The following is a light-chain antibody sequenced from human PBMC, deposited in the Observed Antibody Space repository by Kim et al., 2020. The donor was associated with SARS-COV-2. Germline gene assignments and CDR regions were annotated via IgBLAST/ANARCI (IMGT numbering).Light chain of an antibody. J-gene: IGKJ1*01. CDR2: KAS. CDR3: QQYNSYSPP. V-gene: IGKV1-5*03. Sequence: DIQMTQSPSTLSASVGDRVTITCRASQSIGNWLAWYQQKAGKAPKLLIYKASSLKSGVPSRFSGSGSGTEFTLTISSLQPDDFATYYCQQYNSYSPPFGQGTKVEI. CDR1: QSIGNW.